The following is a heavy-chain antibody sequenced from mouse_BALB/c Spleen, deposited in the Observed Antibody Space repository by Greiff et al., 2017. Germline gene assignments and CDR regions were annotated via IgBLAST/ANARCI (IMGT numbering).Heavy chain of an antibody. D-gene: IGHD1-1*01. V-gene: IGHV5-12-2*01. J-gene: IGHJ4*01. CDR1: GFTFSSYT. Sequence: EVNVVESGGGLVQPGGSLKLSCAASGFTFSSYTMSWVRQTPEKRLEWVAYISNGGGSTYYPDTVKGRFTISRDNAKNTLYLQMSSLKSEDTAMYYCARHLYYGYAMDYWGQGTSVTVSS. CDR3: ARHLYYGYAMDY. CDR2: ISNGGGST.